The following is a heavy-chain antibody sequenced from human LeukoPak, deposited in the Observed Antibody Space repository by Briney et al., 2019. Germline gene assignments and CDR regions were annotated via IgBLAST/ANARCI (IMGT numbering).Heavy chain of an antibody. J-gene: IGHJ4*02. Sequence: PGRSLRLSCAASGFTFSSYAMHWVRQAPGKGLEWVAVISYDGSNKYYADSVKGRFTISRDNSKNTLYLQMNSLRAEDTAVYYCARVREGYEVLDYWGQGTLVTVSS. CDR1: GFTFSSYA. V-gene: IGHV3-30*04. D-gene: IGHD5-24*01. CDR3: ARVREGYEVLDY. CDR2: ISYDGSNK.